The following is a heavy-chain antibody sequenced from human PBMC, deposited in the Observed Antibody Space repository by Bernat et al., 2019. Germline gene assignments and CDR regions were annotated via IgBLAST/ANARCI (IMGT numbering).Heavy chain of an antibody. CDR2: ISDGGGTV. Sequence: EVQVVESGGVLAQPGGSLRLSCAGPGFTFSSFEMNWVRQAPGKGLEWISYISDGGGTVYYADSVEGRFTISRDNAKNSLYLQMNGLRVEDTAVYYCARSTNYGDFLFDNWGQGTLVTVSS. D-gene: IGHD4-17*01. V-gene: IGHV3-48*03. CDR3: ARSTNYGDFLFDN. J-gene: IGHJ4*02. CDR1: GFTFSSFE.